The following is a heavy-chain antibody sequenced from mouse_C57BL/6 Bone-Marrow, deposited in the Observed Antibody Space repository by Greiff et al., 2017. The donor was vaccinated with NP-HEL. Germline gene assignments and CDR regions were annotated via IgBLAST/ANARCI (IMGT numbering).Heavy chain of an antibody. CDR3: ASYYYGSSCFDY. J-gene: IGHJ2*01. V-gene: IGHV1-39*01. D-gene: IGHD1-1*01. CDR2: INPNYGTT. CDR1: GYTFTDYN. Sequence: VQLQQSGPELVRPGVSVKISCKGSGYTFTDYNMNWVKQSNGKSLEWIGVINPNYGTTSYNQKFKGKATLTVDQSSSTAYMQLNSLTSEDSAVYYCASYYYGSSCFDYWGQGTTLTVSS.